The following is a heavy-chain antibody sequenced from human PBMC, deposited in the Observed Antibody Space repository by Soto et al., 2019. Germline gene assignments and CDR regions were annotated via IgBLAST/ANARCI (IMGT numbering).Heavy chain of an antibody. D-gene: IGHD4-17*01. V-gene: IGHV3-9*01. CDR2: ISWNSGSI. CDR3: AKEKATVSYYFDY. CDR1: GFTFDDYA. Sequence: EVQLVESGGGLVQPGRSLRLSCAASGFTFDDYAMHWVRQAPGKGLEWVSGISWNSGSIGYADSVKGRFTISRDNAKNSLYLQMNGLRAEDTALYYCAKEKATVSYYFDYWGQGTLVTVSS. J-gene: IGHJ4*02.